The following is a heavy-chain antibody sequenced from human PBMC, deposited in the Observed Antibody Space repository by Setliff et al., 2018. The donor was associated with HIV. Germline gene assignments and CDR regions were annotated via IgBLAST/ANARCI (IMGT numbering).Heavy chain of an antibody. Sequence: ASVKVSCKASGYTFSDYYLHWVRQAPGQGLEWMGIINPNSGDAIYAQNFQGRVTMTRDTSINAAYMELRGLRSDDTAVYYCARNFGLSPSGKYYYYYGMDIWGQGTTVTVSS. CDR1: GYTFSDYY. D-gene: IGHD3-10*01. J-gene: IGHJ6*02. V-gene: IGHV1-2*02. CDR3: ARNFGLSPSGKYYYYYGMDI. CDR2: INPNSGDA.